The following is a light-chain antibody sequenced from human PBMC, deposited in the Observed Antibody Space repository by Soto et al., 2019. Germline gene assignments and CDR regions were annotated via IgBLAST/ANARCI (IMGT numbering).Light chain of an antibody. V-gene: IGLV2-14*01. Sequence: QSALTQPASVSGSPGQTITISCTGTSSDVGAYDFVSWYQQHPGKVPKLIIHEVSNRPSGVSNRFSGSKSGNTASLTISGLQNEDEADYYCSSYGGSSPFYVFGTGTQLTVL. CDR2: EVS. CDR3: SSYGGSSPFYV. CDR1: SSDVGAYDF. J-gene: IGLJ1*01.